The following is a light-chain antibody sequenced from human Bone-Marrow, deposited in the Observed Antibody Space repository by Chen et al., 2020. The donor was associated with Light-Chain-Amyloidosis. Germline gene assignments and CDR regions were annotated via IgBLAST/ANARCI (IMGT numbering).Light chain of an antibody. CDR1: YSNIGNNY. CDR3: GTCDSSLNAYV. J-gene: IGLJ1*01. CDR2: DTD. Sequence: QPLLPQPPSASAAPGHKVTISCAGSYSNIGNNYVSWYQQLPATPPKLLIYDTDQRPSGIPDRFSGSKSVTSAPLGITGLQTGVESDYYCGTCDSSLNAYVFGSGTTVTVL. V-gene: IGLV1-51*01.